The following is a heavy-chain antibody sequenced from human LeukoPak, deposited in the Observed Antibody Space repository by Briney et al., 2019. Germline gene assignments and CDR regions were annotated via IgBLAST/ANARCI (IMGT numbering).Heavy chain of an antibody. CDR1: GGSISSSNW. CDR2: ISHSGST. CDR3: ARDGDYGEED. Sequence: PSETLSLTCTVSGGSISSSNWWSWVRRSPGKGLEWIGEISHSGSTNYNPSLKSRVTISVDKSKNQFSLKLSSVTAADTAVYYCARDGDYGEEDWGQGTLVTVSS. D-gene: IGHD4-17*01. V-gene: IGHV4-4*02. J-gene: IGHJ4*02.